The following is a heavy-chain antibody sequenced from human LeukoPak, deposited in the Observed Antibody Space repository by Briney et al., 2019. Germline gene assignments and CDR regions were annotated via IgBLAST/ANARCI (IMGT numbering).Heavy chain of an antibody. CDR1: GYTFTGYY. V-gene: IGHV1-2*06. CDR2: VNPNNGGT. D-gene: IGHD6-19*01. CDR3: AAAKNGWSPLDP. J-gene: IGHJ5*02. Sequence: ASVKVSCKASGYTFTGYYVHWVRQAPGQGLEWMGRVNPNNGGTNSAQKFQGRVTMTRDTSITTIYMELNRLTSDDTAVYYCAAAKNGWSPLDPWGQGSLVTVSS.